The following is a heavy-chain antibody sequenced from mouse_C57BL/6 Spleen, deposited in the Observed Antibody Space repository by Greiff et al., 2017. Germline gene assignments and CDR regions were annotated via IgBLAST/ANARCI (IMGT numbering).Heavy chain of an antibody. V-gene: IGHV5-9-1*02. CDR1: GFTFSSYA. CDR2: ISSGGDYI. D-gene: IGHD1-1*01. Sequence: EVKVVESGEGLVKPGGSLKLSCAASGFTFSSYAMSWVRQTPEKRLEWVAYISSGGDYIYYADTVKGRFTISRDNARNTLYLQMSSLKSEDTAMYYCTRDHLLRAMDYWGQGTSVTVSS. CDR3: TRDHLLRAMDY. J-gene: IGHJ4*01.